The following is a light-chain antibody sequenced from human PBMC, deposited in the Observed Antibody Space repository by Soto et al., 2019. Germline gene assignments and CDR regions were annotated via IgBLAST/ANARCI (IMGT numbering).Light chain of an antibody. CDR1: QSVSIY. CDR3: QQRSNWPPEIT. Sequence: EIVLTQSPATLSLFPGQRATLSCRASQSVSIYLAWYQQKPGQAPRLLIYDASNRATGIPARFSGSESGTDFTLTISSLEPEDFAVYYCQQRSNWPPEITFGQGTRVEIK. CDR2: DAS. J-gene: IGKJ5*01. V-gene: IGKV3-11*01.